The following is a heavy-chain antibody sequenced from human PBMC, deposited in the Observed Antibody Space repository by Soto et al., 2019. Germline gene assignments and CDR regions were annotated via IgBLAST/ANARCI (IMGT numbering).Heavy chain of an antibody. CDR1: GYTFTSYG. CDR3: ARDSPPPRK. Sequence: QVQLVQSGAEAKKPGASVKVSCKASGYTFTSYGISWVRQAPGQGLEWMGWISAYNGNTNYAQKLQGRVTKTPDTTTSTAYMERWSLRSNATAVYYCARDSPPPRKWGQGTLVTVSS. V-gene: IGHV1-18*01. CDR2: ISAYNGNT. J-gene: IGHJ4*02.